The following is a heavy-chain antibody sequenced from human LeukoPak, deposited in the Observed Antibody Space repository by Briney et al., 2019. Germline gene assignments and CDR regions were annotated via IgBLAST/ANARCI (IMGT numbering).Heavy chain of an antibody. J-gene: IGHJ4*02. D-gene: IGHD2-2*02. V-gene: IGHV1-2*02. CDR1: GYTFTGYY. CDR2: INPNSGGT. Sequence: ASVKVSCKASGYTFTGYYMYWVRQAPGQGLEWMGWINPNSGGTNYAQKFQGRVTMTRDTSISTAYMELSRLRSDDTAVYYCARAQVCSTTSCYSYFDYWGQGTLVTVSS. CDR3: ARAQVCSTTSCYSYFDY.